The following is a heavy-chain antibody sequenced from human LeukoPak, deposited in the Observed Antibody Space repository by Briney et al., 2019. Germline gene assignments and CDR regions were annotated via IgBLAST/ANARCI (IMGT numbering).Heavy chain of an antibody. J-gene: IGHJ4*02. D-gene: IGHD3-22*01. CDR2: IKQDGSEK. CDR1: GFTFSSYW. Sequence: GGSLRLSCAASGFTFSSYWMSWVRQAPGKGLEWVANIKQDGSEKYYVDSVKGRFTISRDNAKNSLYLQMDSLRAEDTAVYYCARDDSSGYYSYWGQGTLVTVSS. V-gene: IGHV3-7*01. CDR3: ARDDSSGYYSY.